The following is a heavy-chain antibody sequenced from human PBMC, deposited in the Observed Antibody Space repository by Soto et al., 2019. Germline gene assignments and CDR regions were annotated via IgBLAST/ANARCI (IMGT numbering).Heavy chain of an antibody. CDR2: IYYSGST. J-gene: IGHJ5*02. D-gene: IGHD1-26*01. V-gene: IGHV4-61*01. CDR3: ARDHGGATVP. CDR1: GGSVSSGSYY. Sequence: QVQLQESGPGLVKPSETLSLTCTVSGGSVSSGSYYWSWIRQPPGKGLEWIGYIYYSGSTNYNPSLKRRLTISVDTSKTQFSLKLSSGTAADTAVYYCARDHGGATVPWGQRTLVTVSS.